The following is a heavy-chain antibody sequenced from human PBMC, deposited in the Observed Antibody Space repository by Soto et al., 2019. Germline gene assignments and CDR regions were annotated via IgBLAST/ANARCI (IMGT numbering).Heavy chain of an antibody. D-gene: IGHD2-2*01. J-gene: IGHJ6*02. V-gene: IGHV4-34*01. CDR2: INHSGST. CDR3: ARRRVPSWVYYYGMDV. Sequence: QVQLQQWGAGLLKPSETLSLTCAVYGGSFSGYYWSWIRQPPGKGLEWIGEINHSGSTNSNPSLNSRVTISVDTSKNQFPLKLSSVTAADTAVYYCARRRVPSWVYYYGMDVWGQGTTVTVSS. CDR1: GGSFSGYY.